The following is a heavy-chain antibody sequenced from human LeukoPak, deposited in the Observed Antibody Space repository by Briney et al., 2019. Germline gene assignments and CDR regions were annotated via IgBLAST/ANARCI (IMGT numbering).Heavy chain of an antibody. V-gene: IGHV7-4-1*02. CDR3: AREPPCSSTSCYSYWFDP. J-gene: IGHJ5*02. Sequence: GASVNVSCKASGYTFTSCAMNWVRQAPGQGLEWMGWINTNTGNPTYAQGFTGRFVFSLDTSVSTAYLQISSLKAEDTAVYYCAREPPCSSTSCYSYWFDPWGQGTLVTVSS. D-gene: IGHD2-2*02. CDR2: INTNTGNP. CDR1: GYTFTSCA.